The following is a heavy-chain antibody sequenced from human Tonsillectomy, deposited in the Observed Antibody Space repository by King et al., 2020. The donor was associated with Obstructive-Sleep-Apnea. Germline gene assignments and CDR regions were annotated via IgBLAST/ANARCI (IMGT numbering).Heavy chain of an antibody. CDR3: ARNLPRVVWVGDY. CDR1: GFTFSSYA. V-gene: IGHV3-30*04. CDR2: ISYDGSNK. D-gene: IGHD2-2*01. Sequence: VQLVESGGGVVQPGRSLRLSCAASGFTFSSYAMHWVRQAPGKGLEWVAVISYDGSNKYYAAPVKVRFTISRDNSKNTLYLQMNSLRVQDTAVYYCARNLPRVVWVGDYCGQGTLVTVSS. J-gene: IGHJ4*02.